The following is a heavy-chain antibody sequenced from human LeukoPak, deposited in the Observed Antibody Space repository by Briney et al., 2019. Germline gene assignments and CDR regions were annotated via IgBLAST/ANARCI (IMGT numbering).Heavy chain of an antibody. Sequence: SETLSLACTVSGGSISSNGPYWGWIRQPPGKGLEWIGDINHSGRTNYNPSLQKRVSISVDTSNNQFFLNLTSVTAADAAVYYCARTGGFFDSSGFYHQNPYFLQFWGPGVLVTVSS. CDR1: GGSISSNGPY. CDR3: ARTGGFFDSSGFYHQNPYFLQF. CDR2: INHSGRT. V-gene: IGHV4-39*07. J-gene: IGHJ4*02. D-gene: IGHD3-22*01.